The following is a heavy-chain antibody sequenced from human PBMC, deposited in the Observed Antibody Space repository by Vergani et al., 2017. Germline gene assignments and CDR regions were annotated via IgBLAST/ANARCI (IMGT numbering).Heavy chain of an antibody. D-gene: IGHD1-26*01. J-gene: IGHJ5*02. CDR3: AKDGVSGSYSVGHWFDP. Sequence: EVQLLESGGGLVQPGGSLRLSCAASGFTFSRYAMSWVRQAPGKGMEWVSAISGSGGSTYYADSVKGRFTISRDNSKNTLYLQMNSLRAEDTAVYYCAKDGVSGSYSVGHWFDPWGQGTLVTVSS. V-gene: IGHV3-23*01. CDR1: GFTFSRYA. CDR2: ISGSGGST.